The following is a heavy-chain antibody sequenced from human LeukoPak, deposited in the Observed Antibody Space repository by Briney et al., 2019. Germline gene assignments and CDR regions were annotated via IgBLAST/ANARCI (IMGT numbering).Heavy chain of an antibody. J-gene: IGHJ4*02. D-gene: IGHD5-12*01. CDR2: ISGSGGST. CDR1: GFTFSSYA. V-gene: IGHV3-23*01. CDR3: AKGRLRTRRGYSGYDSFDY. Sequence: PGGSLRLSCAASGFTFSSYAMSWVRQAPGKGLEWVSAISGSGGSTYYADSVKGRFTISRDNSKNTLYLQMNSLRAEDTAVYYCAKGRLRTRRGYSGYDSFDYWGRGTLVTVSS.